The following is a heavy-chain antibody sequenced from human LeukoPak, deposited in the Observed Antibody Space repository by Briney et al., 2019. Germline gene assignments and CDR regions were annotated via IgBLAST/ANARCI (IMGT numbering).Heavy chain of an antibody. V-gene: IGHV3-30*18. J-gene: IGHJ4*02. D-gene: IGHD3-22*01. Sequence: GGSRRLSCAASGFTFSSYGMHWVRQAPGKGLEWVAVISYDGSNKYYADSVKGRSTISRDNSKNTLYLQMNSLRAEDTAVYYCAKDSNYDGSGSPGTLFDYWGQGTLVTVSS. CDR1: GFTFSSYG. CDR3: AKDSNYDGSGSPGTLFDY. CDR2: ISYDGSNK.